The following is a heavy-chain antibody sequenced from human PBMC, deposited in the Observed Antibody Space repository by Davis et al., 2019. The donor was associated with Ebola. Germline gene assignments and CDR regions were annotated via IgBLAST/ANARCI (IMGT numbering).Heavy chain of an antibody. D-gene: IGHD4-17*01. CDR2: ISGSGGST. CDR3: AKDSTRYGDSFY. CDR1: GFTFSSYA. J-gene: IGHJ4*02. Sequence: PGGSLRLSCAASGFTFSSYAMSWVRQAPGKGLEWVSAISGSGGSTYYADSVKGRFTISRDNSKNTPYLQMNSLRAEDTAVYYCAKDSTRYGDSFYWGQGTLVTVSS. V-gene: IGHV3-23*01.